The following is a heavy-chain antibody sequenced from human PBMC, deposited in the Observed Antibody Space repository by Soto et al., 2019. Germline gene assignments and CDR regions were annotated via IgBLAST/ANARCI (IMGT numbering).Heavy chain of an antibody. D-gene: IGHD5-18*01. CDR3: ARAASDFGYSYGRGYFDY. V-gene: IGHV4-34*01. J-gene: IGHJ4*02. Sequence: KPSETLSLTCAVYGGSFSGYYWSWIRQPPGKGLEWIGEINHSGSTNYNPSLKSRVTISVDTSKNQFSLKLSSVTAADTAVYYCARAASDFGYSYGRGYFDYWGQGTLVTVSS. CDR2: INHSGST. CDR1: GGSFSGYY.